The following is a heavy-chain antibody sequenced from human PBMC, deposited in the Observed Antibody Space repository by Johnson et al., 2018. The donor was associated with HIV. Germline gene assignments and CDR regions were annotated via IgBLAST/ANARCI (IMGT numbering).Heavy chain of an antibody. J-gene: IGHJ3*02. CDR1: GFTFSDYG. V-gene: IGHV3-20*04. CDR3: ARDLGVGGTVPRSVAVDI. CDR2: INWNGGNT. D-gene: IGHD3-3*01. Sequence: VQLVESGGGVVRPGGSLTLSCAASGFTFSDYGMSWIRQLPGKGLEWVSGINWNGGNTDYGDSVKGRFTISRDNAKNSLYLQMNSLRAEDTALYYCARDLGVGGTVPRSVAVDIWGQWTMVTVSS.